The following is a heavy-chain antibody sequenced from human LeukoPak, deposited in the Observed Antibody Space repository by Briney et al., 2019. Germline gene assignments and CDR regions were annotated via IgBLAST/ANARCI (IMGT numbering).Heavy chain of an antibody. CDR1: GGSISSYY. Sequence: SETLSLTCTVSGGSISSYYWSWIRQPPGKGLEWIGYIYYSGSTNYNPSLKSRVTISVDTSKNQFSLKLSSVTAADTAVYYCARHLYGDNLDYWGQGTLVTVSS. CDR3: ARHLYGDNLDY. V-gene: IGHV4-59*08. J-gene: IGHJ4*02. CDR2: IYYSGST. D-gene: IGHD4-17*01.